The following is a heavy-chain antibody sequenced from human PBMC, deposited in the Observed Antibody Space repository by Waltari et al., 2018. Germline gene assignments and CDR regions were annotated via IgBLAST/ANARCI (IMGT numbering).Heavy chain of an antibody. CDR2: INTDGSIT. Sequence: EVYLVESGGGLVQPGVSLRLSCAASGITFSSYWMHWVRQAPGQGLVWVSQINTDGSITGYADSVRGRFTISRDNAKSTLYLQMNSLRVEDTAAYYCAGARAHGMDVWGQGTTVTVSS. CDR1: GITFSSYW. J-gene: IGHJ6*02. CDR3: AGARAHGMDV. V-gene: IGHV3-74*02.